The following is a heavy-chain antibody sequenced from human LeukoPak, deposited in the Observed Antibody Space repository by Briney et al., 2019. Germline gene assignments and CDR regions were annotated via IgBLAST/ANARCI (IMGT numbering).Heavy chain of an antibody. D-gene: IGHD3-22*01. Sequence: ASVKVSCKASGGTFSNYAISWVRQAPGQGLEWMGGIIPIFGTANYAQKFQGRVTITADESTSTAYMELSSLRSEDTAVYYCARVVSYDSSGYRPYNWFDPWGQGTLVTVSS. J-gene: IGHJ5*02. CDR3: ARVVSYDSSGYRPYNWFDP. CDR2: IIPIFGTA. V-gene: IGHV1-69*13. CDR1: GGTFSNYA.